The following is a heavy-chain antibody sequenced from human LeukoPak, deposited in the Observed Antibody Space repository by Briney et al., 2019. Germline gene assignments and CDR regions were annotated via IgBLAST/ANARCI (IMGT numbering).Heavy chain of an antibody. D-gene: IGHD3-22*01. V-gene: IGHV6-1*01. CDR2: TYYRSKWYN. CDR3: AREIVAVAGQYYYDNSGFWDY. CDR1: GDSVSSNSAA. Sequence: TSQTLSLTCAISGDSVSSNSAAWNWVRQSPSRGLEWLGRTYYRSKWYNDYAPSVKSRITIDADTSKNQFSLLLNSVTPEDTAIYYCAREIVAVAGQYYYDNSGFWDYWGQGILVTVPS. J-gene: IGHJ4*02.